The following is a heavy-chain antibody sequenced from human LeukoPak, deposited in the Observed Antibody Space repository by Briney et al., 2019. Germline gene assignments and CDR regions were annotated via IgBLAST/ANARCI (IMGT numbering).Heavy chain of an antibody. CDR1: GGSFSGYY. V-gene: IGHV4-34*01. D-gene: IGHD3-3*01. CDR2: INHSGST. CDR3: ARGYILHYDFWSGYYGGYYFDY. J-gene: IGHJ4*02. Sequence: SGTLSLTCAVYGGSFSGYYWSWIRQPPGKGLEWIGEINHSGSTNYNPSLKSRVTISVDTSKNQFSLKLSSVTAADTAVYYCARGYILHYDFWSGYYGGYYFDYWGQGTLVTVSS.